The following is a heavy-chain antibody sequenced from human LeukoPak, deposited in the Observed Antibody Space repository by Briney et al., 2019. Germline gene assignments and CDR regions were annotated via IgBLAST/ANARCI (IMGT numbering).Heavy chain of an antibody. CDR2: VGRDGSEK. V-gene: IGHV3-7*01. J-gene: IGHJ4*02. D-gene: IGHD1-26*01. CDR1: GFTFSDYW. Sequence: GGSLRLSCVASGFTFSDYWMTWVRQVPGKGLEWVANVGRDGSEKNYVDPVKGRFTISRDNAKKSLYLEMNSLRVEDTALYYCAKVGAWELQRVFENWGQGTLVTVSS. CDR3: AKVGAWELQRVFEN.